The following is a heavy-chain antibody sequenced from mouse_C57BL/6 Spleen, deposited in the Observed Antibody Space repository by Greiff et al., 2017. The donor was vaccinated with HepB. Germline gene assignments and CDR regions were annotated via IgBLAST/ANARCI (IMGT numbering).Heavy chain of an antibody. V-gene: IGHV1-82*01. D-gene: IGHD1-1*01. CDR1: GYAFSSSW. CDR2: IYPGDGDT. Sequence: QVQLQQSGPELVKPGASVKISCKASGYAFSSSWMNWVKQRPGKGLEWIGRIYPGDGDTNYNGKFKGKATLTADKSSSTAYMQLSSLTAEDSAVCFCARSRGTTVDFDYWGQGTTLTVSS. J-gene: IGHJ2*01. CDR3: ARSRGTTVDFDY.